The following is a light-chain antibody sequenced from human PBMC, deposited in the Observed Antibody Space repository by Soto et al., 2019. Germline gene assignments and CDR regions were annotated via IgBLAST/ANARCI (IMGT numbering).Light chain of an antibody. CDR2: DDS. J-gene: IGLJ1*01. Sequence: SYELTQPPSVSVAPGQTARITCGGNNIGSKSVHWYQQKPGQAPVLVVDDDSDRPSGIPERFSGSNSGNTATLTISRVEAGDDDHHFCHVWDSSSEHVFGTGTKVTVL. V-gene: IGLV3-21*02. CDR1: NIGSKS. CDR3: HVWDSSSEHV.